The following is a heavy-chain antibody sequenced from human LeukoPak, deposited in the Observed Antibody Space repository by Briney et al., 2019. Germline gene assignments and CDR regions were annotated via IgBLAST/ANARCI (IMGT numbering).Heavy chain of an antibody. Sequence: GGSLRLSCAASGFTFTSFAMNWARQAPGKGLEWVSVISGSGYTTHYADSVKGRFTISRDNFKNKLYLQMNSLRGEDTAVYYCAKKRYEDGTSSPGYLDVWGQGTTVTVSS. CDR1: GFTFTSFA. J-gene: IGHJ6*02. D-gene: IGHD1-1*01. V-gene: IGHV3-23*01. CDR2: ISGSGYTT. CDR3: AKKRYEDGTSSPGYLDV.